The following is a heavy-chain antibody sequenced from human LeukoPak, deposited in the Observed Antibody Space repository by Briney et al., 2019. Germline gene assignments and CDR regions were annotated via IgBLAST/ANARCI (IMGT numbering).Heavy chain of an antibody. CDR1: GYTFSNAW. V-gene: IGHV3-15*01. CDR2: AKSETDGGTI. D-gene: IGHD3-3*01. CDR3: TIDRLFFQF. Sequence: GGSLRLSCVGSGYTFSNAWVSWVRLTPEKGLEWLGRAKSETDGGTIDHAAPVNGRFNISRDDSTNTVFLQMSSLKIEDTAVYYCTIDRLFFQFWGQGSLVTVSS. J-gene: IGHJ4*02.